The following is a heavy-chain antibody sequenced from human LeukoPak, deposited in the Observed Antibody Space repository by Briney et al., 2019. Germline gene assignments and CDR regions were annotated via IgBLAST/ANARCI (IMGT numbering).Heavy chain of an antibody. Sequence: ASVKVSCKASGGTFSSYAIGWVRQAPGQGLEWMGGIIPIFGTANYAQKFQGRVTITTDESTSTAYMELSSLRSEDTAVYYCAREGIAAAGTRFDPWGQGTLVTVSS. CDR1: GGTFSSYA. V-gene: IGHV1-69*05. J-gene: IGHJ5*02. CDR3: AREGIAAAGTRFDP. D-gene: IGHD6-13*01. CDR2: IIPIFGTA.